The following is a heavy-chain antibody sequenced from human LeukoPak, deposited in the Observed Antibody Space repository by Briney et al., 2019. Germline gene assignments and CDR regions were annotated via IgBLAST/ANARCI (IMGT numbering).Heavy chain of an antibody. CDR2: IYTSGST. CDR1: GGSMSSYY. V-gene: IGHV4-4*07. J-gene: IGHJ3*02. CDR3: ASVAPYDSSGIGAFDI. Sequence: SETLSLPCTVSGGSMSSYYWSWIRQPAGMGLEGIGRIYTSGSTNYNPSLKSRVTISVDKSKNQFSLKLSSVTAADTAVYYCASVAPYDSSGIGAFDIWGQGTMVTVPS. D-gene: IGHD3-22*01.